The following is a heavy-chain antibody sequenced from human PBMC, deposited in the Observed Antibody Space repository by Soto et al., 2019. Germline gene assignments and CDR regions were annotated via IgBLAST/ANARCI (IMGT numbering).Heavy chain of an antibody. D-gene: IGHD3-10*01. CDR3: ARSVRGVVNTGIDY. CDR1: GFTFSTYA. CDR2: ISFDGSSE. J-gene: IGHJ4*02. Sequence: PGGSLRLSCVVSGFTFSTYAMCWVRQAPGKGLEWVALISFDGSSEYYADSVKGRFTISRDNSKDTLYLQMNSLRAEDTAVFYCARSVRGVVNTGIDYWGQGTLVTVS. V-gene: IGHV3-30*04.